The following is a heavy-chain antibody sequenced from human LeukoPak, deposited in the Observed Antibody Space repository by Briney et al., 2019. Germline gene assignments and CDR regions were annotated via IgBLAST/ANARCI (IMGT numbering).Heavy chain of an antibody. D-gene: IGHD2-2*01. CDR1: GFTFSSNG. CDR2: IQYDGSKK. Sequence: GGSLRLSCVASGFTFSSNGMHWVRQAPGKGLEWVTFIQYDGSKKYYADSVKGRFTISRDNSKNTLDLQMNNLRAEDTAIYYCARDLWDGSCLWGQGTLVTVSS. V-gene: IGHV3-30*02. CDR3: ARDLWDGSCL. J-gene: IGHJ4*02.